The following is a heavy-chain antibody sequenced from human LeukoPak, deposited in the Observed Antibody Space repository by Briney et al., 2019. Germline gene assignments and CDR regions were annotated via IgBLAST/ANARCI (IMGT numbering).Heavy chain of an antibody. J-gene: IGHJ4*02. CDR2: MNPNSGNT. CDR3: AKGREPWLPDY. CDR1: GYTFTSYD. Sequence: ASVKVSCKASGYTFTSYDINWVRQATGQRLEWMGWMNPNSGNTGYAQKFQGRVTITRNTSISTAYMELSSLRSEDTAVYYCAKGREPWLPDYWGQGTLVTVSS. V-gene: IGHV1-8*03. D-gene: IGHD1-26*01.